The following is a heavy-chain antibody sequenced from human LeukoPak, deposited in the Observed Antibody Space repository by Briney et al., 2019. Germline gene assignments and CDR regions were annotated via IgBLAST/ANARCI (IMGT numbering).Heavy chain of an antibody. CDR2: INPNSGGT. CDR3: AREVVTMVRGVSGPFDY. CDR1: GYTFTGYY. J-gene: IGHJ4*02. V-gene: IGHV1-2*02. Sequence: ASVTVSCKASGYTFTGYYMHWVRQAPGQGLEWMGWINPNSGGTNYAQKFQGRVTMTRDTSISTACMELSRLRSDDTAVYYCAREVVTMVRGVSGPFDYWGQGTLVTVSS. D-gene: IGHD3-10*01.